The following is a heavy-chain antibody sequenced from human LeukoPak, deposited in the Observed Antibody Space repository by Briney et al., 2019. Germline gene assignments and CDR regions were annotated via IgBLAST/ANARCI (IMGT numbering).Heavy chain of an antibody. V-gene: IGHV3-30*18. CDR3: AKDLRAVFDY. Sequence: PGGSLRLSCAASGFTFSSYGMHWVRQAPGKGLEWVAVISYDGSNKYYADSVKGRFTISRDNSKNTLYLQMNSLRAEDTAVYYCAKDLRAVFDYWGQGTLVTVSS. CDR1: GFTFSSYG. CDR2: ISYDGSNK. J-gene: IGHJ4*02.